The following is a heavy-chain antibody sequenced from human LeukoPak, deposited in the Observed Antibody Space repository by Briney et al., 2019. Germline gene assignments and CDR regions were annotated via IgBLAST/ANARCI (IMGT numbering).Heavy chain of an antibody. CDR2: TFPGDSDT. Sequence: GESLKISCKGSGYTFTSYWIVWVRQMPGKGPEWMGMTFPGDSDTKYSPSFEGQITISADKSISSAYLQWSSLKASDTAIYYCARHGTRLGELDSLDYWGQGTLVTVSS. D-gene: IGHD3-16*01. J-gene: IGHJ4*02. V-gene: IGHV5-51*01. CDR1: GYTFTSYW. CDR3: ARHGTRLGELDSLDY.